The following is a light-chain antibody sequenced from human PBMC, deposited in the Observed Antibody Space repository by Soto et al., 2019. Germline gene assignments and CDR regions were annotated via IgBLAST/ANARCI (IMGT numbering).Light chain of an antibody. J-gene: IGLJ2*01. Sequence: QSVLTQPPSASGNPGQRVTISCSGSSSNVGTNTVNWYQQLPGTAPKLLIYGNNQRPSGVSDRFSGSKSGTSASLAISGLQSGDEADYSCATWDDRLNAVVFGGGTKLTVL. V-gene: IGLV1-44*01. CDR1: SSNVGTNT. CDR3: ATWDDRLNAVV. CDR2: GNN.